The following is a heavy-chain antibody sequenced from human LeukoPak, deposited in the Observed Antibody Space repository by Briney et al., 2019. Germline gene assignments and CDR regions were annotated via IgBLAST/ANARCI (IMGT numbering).Heavy chain of an antibody. CDR1: GGSISSDSYY. D-gene: IGHD6-19*01. V-gene: IGHV4-39*01. CDR2: IYYSGST. Sequence: PSETLSLTCTVSGGSISSDSYYWAWIRQPPGKGLEWIASIYYSGSTYYNPSLKSRVIISVDTSRNQFSLKLSSVTAADTAVYYCASLAVAGLSEGYWGQGTLVIVSS. J-gene: IGHJ4*02. CDR3: ASLAVAGLSEGY.